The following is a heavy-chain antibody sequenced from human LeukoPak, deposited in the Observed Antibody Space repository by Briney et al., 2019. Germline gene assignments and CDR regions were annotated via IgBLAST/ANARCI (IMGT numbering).Heavy chain of an antibody. CDR3: ARHSTRPNWYSPIDY. Sequence: GESLKISCKSSGYTFTSYWIGWVRQMPGKGLEWMGIIYPGPGAGPGGSNPIYIPSFQGQVSISADNSITTAYLQWSSLKASDTAIYYCARHSTRPNWYSPIDYWGQGTLVTVSS. CDR2: IYPGPGAGPGGSNP. CDR1: GYTFTSYW. V-gene: IGHV5-51*01. J-gene: IGHJ4*02. D-gene: IGHD2-21*01.